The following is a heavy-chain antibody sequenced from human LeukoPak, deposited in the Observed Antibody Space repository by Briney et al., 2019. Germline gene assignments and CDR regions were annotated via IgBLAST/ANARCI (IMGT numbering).Heavy chain of an antibody. V-gene: IGHV1-18*01. CDR1: DYIFNNYD. D-gene: IGHD3-9*01. CDR2: ISAYNGNT. Sequence: ASVKVSCKASDYIFNNYDIRWVRQAPGQGLEWMGWISAYNGNTNYAQKLQGRVTMTTDTSTSTAYMELRSLRSDDTAVYYCARGYDILTGSIFDYWGQGTLVTVSS. CDR3: ARGYDILTGSIFDY. J-gene: IGHJ4*02.